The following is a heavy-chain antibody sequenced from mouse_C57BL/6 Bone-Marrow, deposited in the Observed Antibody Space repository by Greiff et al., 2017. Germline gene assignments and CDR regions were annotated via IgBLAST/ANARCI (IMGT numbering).Heavy chain of an antibody. Sequence: QVQLQQSGAELVRPGASVKLSCKASGYTFTDYYINWVKQRPGQGLEWIARIYPGSGNTYYNEKFKGKATLTAEKSSSTAYMQLSSLTSEDSAVYFWARGHYGSSPFAYWGQGTLVTVSA. D-gene: IGHD1-1*01. V-gene: IGHV1-76*01. CDR1: GYTFTDYY. CDR3: ARGHYGSSPFAY. CDR2: IYPGSGNT. J-gene: IGHJ3*01.